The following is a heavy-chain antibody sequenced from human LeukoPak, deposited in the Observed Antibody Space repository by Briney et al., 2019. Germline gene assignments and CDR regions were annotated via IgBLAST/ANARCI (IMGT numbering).Heavy chain of an antibody. CDR2: ISWNSGSI. Sequence: PPGRSLRLSCAASGFTFDDYAMHWVRQAPGKGLEWVSGISWNSGSIGYADSVKGRFTISRDNAKNSLYLQMNSLRAEDTALHYCVKDSSEYQLLYPGPGMDVWGQGTTVTVSS. V-gene: IGHV3-9*01. D-gene: IGHD2-2*02. CDR1: GFTFDDYA. J-gene: IGHJ6*02. CDR3: VKDSSEYQLLYPGPGMDV.